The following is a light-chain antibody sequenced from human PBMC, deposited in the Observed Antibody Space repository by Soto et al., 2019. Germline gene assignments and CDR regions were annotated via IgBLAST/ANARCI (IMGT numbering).Light chain of an antibody. Sequence: DIQVTQSPSSLSASVGDRVTLTCRASHGISTFLAWYQQHPGTAPKRLIYDASNLQSGVPSRFSGSGSGTEFTLTISSLQPEDFATYYCQQVNNYPLTFGGGTKVDI. CDR2: DAS. V-gene: IGKV1-9*01. CDR1: HGISTF. J-gene: IGKJ4*02. CDR3: QQVNNYPLT.